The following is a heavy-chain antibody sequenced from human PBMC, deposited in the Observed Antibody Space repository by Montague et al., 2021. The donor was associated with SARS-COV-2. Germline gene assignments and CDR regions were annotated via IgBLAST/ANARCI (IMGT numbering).Heavy chain of an antibody. CDR2: MYNSENT. CDR1: GGSMSGYN. V-gene: IGHV4-59*01. Sequence: TLSLTCNVAGGSMSGYNWSWIRQPPGKGLQWIGSMYNSENTSYNPSLESRVTISVDTSKKQFSLRLSSVTAADTAVYFCARGINSAGSYYYHLDVWGQGTTVTVSS. D-gene: IGHD5-24*01. CDR3: ARGINSAGSYYYHLDV. J-gene: IGHJ6*02.